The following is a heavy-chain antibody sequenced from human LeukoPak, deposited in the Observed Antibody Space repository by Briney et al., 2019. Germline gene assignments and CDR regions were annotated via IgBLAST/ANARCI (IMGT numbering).Heavy chain of an antibody. D-gene: IGHD1-20*01. Sequence: SETLSLTCTVSGGSISSSSYYWGWIRQPPGKGLEWIGSIYYSGSTYYNPSLKSRVTISVDTSKNQFSLKLSSVTAADTAVYYCARDRITGTTSAFDIWGQGTMVTVSS. V-gene: IGHV4-39*02. CDR2: IYYSGST. CDR3: ARDRITGTTSAFDI. CDR1: GGSISSSSYY. J-gene: IGHJ3*02.